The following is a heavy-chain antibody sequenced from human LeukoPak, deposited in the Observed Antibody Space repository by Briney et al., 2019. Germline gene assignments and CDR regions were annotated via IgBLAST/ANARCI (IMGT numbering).Heavy chain of an antibody. CDR1: GGSLSSYY. Sequence: SETLSLTCTVSGGSLSSYYWSWIRQPPGKGLEWIGYIYYSGSTNYNPSLKSRVTISVDTSKNQFSLKLSSVTAADTAVYYCAREGSKDSSGWFLSWGQGTLVTVSS. J-gene: IGHJ5*02. CDR2: IYYSGST. CDR3: AREGSKDSSGWFLS. D-gene: IGHD6-19*01. V-gene: IGHV4-59*01.